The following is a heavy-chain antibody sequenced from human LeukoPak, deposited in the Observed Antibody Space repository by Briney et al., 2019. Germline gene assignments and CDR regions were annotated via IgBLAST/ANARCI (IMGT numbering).Heavy chain of an antibody. CDR2: IYIGGST. D-gene: IGHD6-19*01. CDR1: GFIVSSNY. CDR3: ARDSDGVAGTTSYFQH. J-gene: IGHJ1*01. Sequence: GGSLRLSCAASGFIVSSNYMSWVRQAPGKGLEWVSVIYIGGSTYYADSLEGRFTISRDNAKKSLYLQMNSLRAEDTAVYYRARDSDGVAGTTSYFQHWGQGTLVTVSS. V-gene: IGHV3-53*01.